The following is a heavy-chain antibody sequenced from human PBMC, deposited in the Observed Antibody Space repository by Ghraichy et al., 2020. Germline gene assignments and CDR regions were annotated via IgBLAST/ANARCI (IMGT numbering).Heavy chain of an antibody. CDR3: ARVGDSTSLVSYAMDV. V-gene: IGHV3-21*01. CDR1: GFTSSNYF. CDR2: ISSSSSYI. D-gene: IGHD2-2*01. J-gene: IGHJ6*02. Sequence: GGSLRLSCAASGFTSSNYFMYWVRQTPGKGLEWVSSISSSSSYIYYADSLKGRFTISRDNAKNSLYLQMNNLRAEDTAVYYCARVGDSTSLVSYAMDVWGQGTTVTVSS.